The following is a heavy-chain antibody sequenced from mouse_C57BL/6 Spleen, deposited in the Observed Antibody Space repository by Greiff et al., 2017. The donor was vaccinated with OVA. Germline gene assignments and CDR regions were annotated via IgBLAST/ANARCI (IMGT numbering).Heavy chain of an antibody. D-gene: IGHD2-1*01. V-gene: IGHV1-64*01. CDR3: ARGGVYYGNYFYAMDY. CDR2: IHPNSGST. Sequence: VQLQQPGAELVKPGASVKLSCKASGYTFTSYWMHWVKQRPGQGLEWIGMIHPNSGSTNYNEKFKSKATLTVDKSSSTAYMQLSSLTSEDSAVYYCARGGVYYGNYFYAMDYWGQGTSDTASS. CDR1: GYTFTSYW. J-gene: IGHJ4*01.